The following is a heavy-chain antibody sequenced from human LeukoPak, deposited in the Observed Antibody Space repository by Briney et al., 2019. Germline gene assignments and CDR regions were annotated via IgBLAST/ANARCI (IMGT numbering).Heavy chain of an antibody. CDR2: ISSSGSTI. D-gene: IGHD6-19*01. CDR1: GFTFSDYY. CDR3: AKTHPAGKWVVDC. J-gene: IGHJ4*02. Sequence: GGSLRLSCAASGFTFSDYYMSWIRQAPGKGLEWVSYISSSGSTIYYADSVKGRFTISRDNAKNSLYLQMNSLRAEDTAVYYCAKTHPAGKWVVDCWGQGTPVTVSS. V-gene: IGHV3-11*04.